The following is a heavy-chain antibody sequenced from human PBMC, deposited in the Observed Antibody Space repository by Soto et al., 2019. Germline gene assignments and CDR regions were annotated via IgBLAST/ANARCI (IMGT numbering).Heavy chain of an antibody. V-gene: IGHV4-31*03. CDR2: IYYSGST. CDR1: GGSISSGGYY. CDR3: AREAGAFGYYMDV. Sequence: SETLSLTCTVSGGSISSGGYYWSWIRQHPGKGLEWIGYIYYSGSTYYNPSLKSRVTISVDTSKNQFSLKLSSVTAADTAVYYCAREAGAFGYYMDVWGKGATVTVSS. J-gene: IGHJ6*03. D-gene: IGHD3-16*01.